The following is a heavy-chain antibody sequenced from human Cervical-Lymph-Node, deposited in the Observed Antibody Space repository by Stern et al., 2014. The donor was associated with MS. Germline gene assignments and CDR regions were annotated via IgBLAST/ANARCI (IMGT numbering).Heavy chain of an antibody. Sequence: VQLVQSGAEVKKPGESLKISCKASGYSFTTYWIGWVRQLPGKGLEWMGIIYPDDSDTRYSPSFQGQVTISADKSINTAYLQWSSLKASDTAIYYCARHWKISAGTNWFDPWGQGTLVPVSS. V-gene: IGHV5-51*01. CDR3: ARHWKISAGTNWFDP. D-gene: IGHD1-1*01. CDR1: GYSFTTYW. CDR2: IYPDDSDT. J-gene: IGHJ5*02.